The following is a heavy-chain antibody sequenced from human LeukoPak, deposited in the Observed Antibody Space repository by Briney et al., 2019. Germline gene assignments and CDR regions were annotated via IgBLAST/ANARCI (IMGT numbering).Heavy chain of an antibody. CDR2: ISSSGSTI. Sequence: GGSLRLSRAASGFTFSDYYMSWIRQAPGKGLEWVSYISSSGSTIYYADSVKGRFTISRDNAKNSLYLQMNSLRAEDTAVYYCARERTYYYDSSGYHNDYWGQGTLVTVSS. V-gene: IGHV3-11*04. D-gene: IGHD3-22*01. CDR1: GFTFSDYY. J-gene: IGHJ4*02. CDR3: ARERTYYYDSSGYHNDY.